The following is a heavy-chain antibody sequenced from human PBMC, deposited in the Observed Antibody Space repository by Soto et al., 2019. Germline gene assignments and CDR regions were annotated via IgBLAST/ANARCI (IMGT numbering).Heavy chain of an antibody. D-gene: IGHD2-8*02. J-gene: IGHJ4*02. Sequence: QVQLQESGPGLVKPSETLSLTCTVSGGSIISYYWSWIRQSPEKGLAWIGYVHHSGSTLYNPSLNNRAIVSLDRYNNQSSLTLTSGTAADTAVYYCAGEVRGNRSAWYWDYWGQGTLVTVSS. CDR2: VHHSGST. CDR1: GGSIISYY. V-gene: IGHV4-59*01. CDR3: AGEVRGNRSAWYWDY.